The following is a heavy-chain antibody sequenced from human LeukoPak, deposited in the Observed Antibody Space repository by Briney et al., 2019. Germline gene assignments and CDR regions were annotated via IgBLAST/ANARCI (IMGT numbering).Heavy chain of an antibody. CDR2: IFYSGST. Sequence: PSETLSLTCSVSGGSISSSYWTWIRQPPGKGLEWIGNIFYSGSTNYNPSLKSRVTISLDTSKNQFSLKLSSVTAADTAVYYCARELCSGGSCGKFDYWGQGTLVTVSS. J-gene: IGHJ4*02. CDR3: ARELCSGGSCGKFDY. CDR1: GGSISSSY. D-gene: IGHD2-15*01. V-gene: IGHV4-59*01.